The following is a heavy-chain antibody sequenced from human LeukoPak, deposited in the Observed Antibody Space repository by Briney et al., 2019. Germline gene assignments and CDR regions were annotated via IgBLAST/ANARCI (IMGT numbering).Heavy chain of an antibody. CDR1: GFTFSSYG. CDR3: ARCRGGTCYSSGYFDY. V-gene: IGHV3-21*01. CDR2: ISSSSSSI. Sequence: GGSLRLSCAASGFTFSSYGMHWVRQAPGKGLEWVSSISSSSSSIYYADSVKGRFTISRDNAKNSLYLQMNSLRVEDTAVYYCARCRGGTCYSSGYFDYWGQGTLVTVSS. J-gene: IGHJ4*02. D-gene: IGHD2-15*01.